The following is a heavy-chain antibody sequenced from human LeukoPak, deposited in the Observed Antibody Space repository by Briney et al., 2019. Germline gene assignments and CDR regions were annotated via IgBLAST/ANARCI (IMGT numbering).Heavy chain of an antibody. CDR3: ALGDYGAPFDY. Sequence: GGSLRLSCAASGFTFSSYEMNWVRQAPGKGLEWVSSISSSSSYIYYADSVKGRFTISRDNAKNSLYLQMNSLRAEDTAVYYCALGDYGAPFDYWGQGTLVTVSS. D-gene: IGHD4-17*01. J-gene: IGHJ4*02. V-gene: IGHV3-21*01. CDR2: ISSSSSYI. CDR1: GFTFSSYE.